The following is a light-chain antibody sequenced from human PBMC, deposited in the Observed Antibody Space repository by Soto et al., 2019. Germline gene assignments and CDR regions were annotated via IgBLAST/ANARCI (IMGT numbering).Light chain of an antibody. CDR2: KAS. V-gene: IGKV1-5*03. CDR3: QQYNNYGSWT. CDR1: QSISAW. Sequence: DIQMTQSPSTLSASVGDTVTITCRASQSISAWLAWYQQKPGKAPKRLIYKASSLESGVPSRFSGSGSGTEFTLTISSLQPDDFATYYCQQYNNYGSWTFGQGTKVEIK. J-gene: IGKJ1*01.